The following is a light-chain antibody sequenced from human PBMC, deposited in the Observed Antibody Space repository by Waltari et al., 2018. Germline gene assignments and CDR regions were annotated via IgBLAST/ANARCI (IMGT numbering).Light chain of an antibody. Sequence: DIVMTQSPDSLAVSLGERATINCKSSQSVFHTNNKKYLAWYQQKPGQPPKLLIYWASTRESGVPDRFSGSGSGTDFTLAISSLQAEDVAVYYCQQYYSTPNTFGQGTKVEIK. V-gene: IGKV4-1*01. CDR2: WAS. J-gene: IGKJ2*01. CDR3: QQYYSTPNT. CDR1: QSVFHTNNKKY.